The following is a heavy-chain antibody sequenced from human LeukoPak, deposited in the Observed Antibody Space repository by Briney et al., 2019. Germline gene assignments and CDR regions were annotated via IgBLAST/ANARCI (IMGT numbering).Heavy chain of an antibody. CDR2: MNPNSGNT. D-gene: IGHD6-6*01. Sequence: EASVKVSCKASGYTFTSYDINWVRQATGQGLEWMGWMNPNSGNTGYAQKFQGRVTMTRNTSISTAYMELSSLRSEDTAVYYCARGSRYVAARRRGNWFDPWGQGTLVTVSS. J-gene: IGHJ5*02. CDR3: ARGSRYVAARRRGNWFDP. CDR1: GYTFTSYD. V-gene: IGHV1-8*01.